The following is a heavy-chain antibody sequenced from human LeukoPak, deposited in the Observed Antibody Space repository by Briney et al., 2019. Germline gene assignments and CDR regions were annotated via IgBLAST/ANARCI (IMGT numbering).Heavy chain of an antibody. CDR1: GFTFGDYA. D-gene: IGHD2-2*01. CDR3: TRDDRYCSSTSCYGGYYYYYGMDV. V-gene: IGHV3-49*04. J-gene: IGHJ6*04. Sequence: PGGSLRHSCTASGFTFGDYAMSWVRQAPGKGLEWVGFIRSKAYGGATEYAASVKGRFTISRDDSKSIAYLQMNSLKTEDTAVYYCTRDDRYCSSTSCYGGYYYYYGMDVWGKGTTVTVSS. CDR2: IRSKAYGGAT.